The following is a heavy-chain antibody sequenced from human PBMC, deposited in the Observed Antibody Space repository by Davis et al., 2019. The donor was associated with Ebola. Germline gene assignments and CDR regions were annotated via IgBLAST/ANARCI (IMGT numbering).Heavy chain of an antibody. CDR3: ARDQRTYYDFWSGYSPFDY. J-gene: IGHJ4*02. CDR2: IWYDGSNK. CDR1: GFTFSSYG. Sequence: GESLKISCAASGFTFSSYGMHWVRQAPGKGLEWVAVIWYDGSNKYYADSVKGRFIISRDNSKNTLYLQMNSLRAEDTAVYYCARDQRTYYDFWSGYSPFDYWGQGTLVTVSS. V-gene: IGHV3-33*01. D-gene: IGHD3-3*01.